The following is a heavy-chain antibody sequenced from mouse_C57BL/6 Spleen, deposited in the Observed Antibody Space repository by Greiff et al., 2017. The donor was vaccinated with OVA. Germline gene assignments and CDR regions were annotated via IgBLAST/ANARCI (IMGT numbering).Heavy chain of an antibody. J-gene: IGHJ2*01. CDR1: GYAFSSSW. D-gene: IGHD1-1*01. CDR3: ARQNYYGSSYFDY. Sequence: VQLQQSGPELVKPGASVKISCKASGYAFSSSWMNWVKQRPGKGLEWIGRIYPGDGDTTYNGKFKGKATLTADKSSSTAYMQLSSLTSEDSAVYFCARQNYYGSSYFDYWGQGTTLTVSS. CDR2: IYPGDGDT. V-gene: IGHV1-82*01.